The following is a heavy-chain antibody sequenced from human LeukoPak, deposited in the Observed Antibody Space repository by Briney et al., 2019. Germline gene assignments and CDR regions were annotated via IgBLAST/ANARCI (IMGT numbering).Heavy chain of an antibody. CDR3: ARAVSGGHCRSTSCYLVGMDY. CDR1: GFTFSSYA. Sequence: PGGSLRLSCAASGFTFSSYAMSWVRQAPGKGLEWVSAISGSGGSTYYADSVKGRFTISRDNSKNTLYLQMNSLRAEDTAVYYCARAVSGGHCRSTSCYLVGMDYWGQGALVTVSS. D-gene: IGHD2-2*01. J-gene: IGHJ4*02. CDR2: ISGSGGST. V-gene: IGHV3-23*01.